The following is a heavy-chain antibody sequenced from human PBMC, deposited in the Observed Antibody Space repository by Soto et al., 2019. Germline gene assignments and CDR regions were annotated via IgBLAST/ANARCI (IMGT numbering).Heavy chain of an antibody. CDR1: GGTFSSYA. D-gene: IGHD2-2*01. CDR2: IIPIFGTA. CDR3: ARGPYQLPYYYYYGMDV. J-gene: IGHJ6*02. Sequence: GASVKVSCKASGGTFSSYAISWVRQAPGQGLEWMGGIIPIFGTANCAQKFQGRVTITADESTSTAYMELSSLRSEDTAVYYCARGPYQLPYYYYYGMDVWGQGTTVTVSS. V-gene: IGHV1-69*13.